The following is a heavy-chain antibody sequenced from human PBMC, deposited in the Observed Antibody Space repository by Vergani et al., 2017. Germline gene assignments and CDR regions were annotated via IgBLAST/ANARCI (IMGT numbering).Heavy chain of an antibody. D-gene: IGHD6-19*01. Sequence: QVQLVESGGGVVQPGRSLRLSCAASGFTFSSYAMHWVRQAPGKGLEWVAVISYDGSNKYYADSVKGRFTISRDNSKNTLYLQMNSLRAEDTAVYYCATYMVGQWLVDPGVNSLDYWGQGTLVTVSA. CDR3: ATYMVGQWLVDPGVNSLDY. CDR2: ISYDGSNK. CDR1: GFTFSSYA. J-gene: IGHJ4*02. V-gene: IGHV3-30-3*01.